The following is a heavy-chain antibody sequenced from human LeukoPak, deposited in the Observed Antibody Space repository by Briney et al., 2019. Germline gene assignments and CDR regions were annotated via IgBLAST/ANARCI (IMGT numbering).Heavy chain of an antibody. Sequence: ASVKVSCKASGYSFSEYYVHWVRQAPGQGLEWMGWINPNSGGTNSAQKFQGRGTMTRDTSINTAYMELTILRSDDTAVYYCARGDYGDRNDYWGQGTLITVSS. D-gene: IGHD4-17*01. V-gene: IGHV1-2*02. CDR2: INPNSGGT. CDR1: GYSFSEYY. CDR3: ARGDYGDRNDY. J-gene: IGHJ4*02.